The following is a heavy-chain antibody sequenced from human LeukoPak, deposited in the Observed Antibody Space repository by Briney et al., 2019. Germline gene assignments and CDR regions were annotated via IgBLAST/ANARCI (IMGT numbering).Heavy chain of an antibody. CDR1: GGSISNYY. V-gene: IGHV3-23*01. D-gene: IGHD3-10*01. CDR2: ISGSGGST. CDR3: AKVPRAGRFGVDY. Sequence: SSETLSLTCTVSGGSISNYYWSWVRQAPGKGLEWVSAISGSGGSTYYADSVKGRFTISRDNSKNTLYLQMNSLRAEDTAVYYCAKVPRAGRFGVDYWGQGTLVTVSS. J-gene: IGHJ4*02.